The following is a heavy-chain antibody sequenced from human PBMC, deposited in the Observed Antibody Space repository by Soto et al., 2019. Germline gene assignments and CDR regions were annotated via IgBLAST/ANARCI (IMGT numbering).Heavy chain of an antibody. CDR1: GFTFSDYY. J-gene: IGHJ6*02. CDR2: ISSSSSYT. CDR3: ARDLGVTIFGVVRYYYGMDV. Sequence: PGGSLRLSCAAPGFTFSDYYMSWIRQAPGKGLEWVSYISSSSSYTNYADSVKGRFTISRDSAKNSLYLQMNSLRAEDTAVYYCARDLGVTIFGVVRYYYGMDVWGQGTTVTVSS. V-gene: IGHV3-11*06. D-gene: IGHD3-3*01.